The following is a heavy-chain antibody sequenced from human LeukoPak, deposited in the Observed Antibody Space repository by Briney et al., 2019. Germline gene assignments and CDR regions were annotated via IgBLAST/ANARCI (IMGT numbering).Heavy chain of an antibody. CDR3: ASAMVRGVIHY. CDR1: GFTVSSNY. J-gene: IGHJ4*02. Sequence: GGSLRLSCAASGFTVSSNYMSWVRQAPGKGLEWVSVIYSGGSTYYADSVKGRFTISRDNSKNTLYLQMNSLRAEDTAVYYCASAMVRGVIHYWGQGTLVTVSS. D-gene: IGHD3-10*01. CDR2: IYSGGST. V-gene: IGHV3-66*01.